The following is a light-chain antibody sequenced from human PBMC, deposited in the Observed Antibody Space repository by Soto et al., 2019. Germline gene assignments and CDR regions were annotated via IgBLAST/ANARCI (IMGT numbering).Light chain of an antibody. Sequence: EIVLTQSPGTLSLSPGERATLSCRASQSIPNSYLSWYQHKPGQAPRLLIHGASSRATGTPDRFSGSGSGTGFTLIIDRLEPEDCALYYCLQYGSTPWTFGQGTKVDLK. J-gene: IGKJ1*01. CDR2: GAS. CDR3: LQYGSTPWT. CDR1: QSIPNSY. V-gene: IGKV3-20*01.